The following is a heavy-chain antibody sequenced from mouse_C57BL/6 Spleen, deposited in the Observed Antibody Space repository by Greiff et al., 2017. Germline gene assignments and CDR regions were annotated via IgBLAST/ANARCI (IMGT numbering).Heavy chain of an antibody. CDR3: AREAYYGGSSHGYFDV. V-gene: IGHV1-53*01. CDR2: INPSNGGT. Sequence: QVQLQQPGTELVKPGASVKLSCKASGYTFTSYWMHWVKQRPGQGLEWIGNINPSNGGTNYNEKFKSKATLTVDKSSSTAYRQLSSLTSEDSAVYYWAREAYYGGSSHGYFDVWGTGTTVTVSS. D-gene: IGHD1-1*01. J-gene: IGHJ1*03. CDR1: GYTFTSYW.